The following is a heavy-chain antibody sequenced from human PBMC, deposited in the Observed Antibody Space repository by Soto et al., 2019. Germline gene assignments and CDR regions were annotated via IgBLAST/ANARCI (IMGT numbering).Heavy chain of an antibody. CDR1: GFSVGSSY. CDR3: IKGKVGTDPNWLDP. Sequence: ESGGGLVQPGGSLRLSCAASGFSVGSSYLYWVRQAPGRGLQWVSSIYVDGTTYYTDSMKGRFSISRDSSKNTLYLQMNSLGAEDTALYYCIKGKVGTDPNWLDPWGQGSLVTVSS. J-gene: IGHJ5*02. CDR2: IYVDGTT. V-gene: IGHV3-66*01. D-gene: IGHD2-21*02.